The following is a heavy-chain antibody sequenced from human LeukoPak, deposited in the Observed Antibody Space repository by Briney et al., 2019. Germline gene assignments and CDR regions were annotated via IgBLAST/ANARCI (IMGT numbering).Heavy chain of an antibody. CDR3: ARRQGYDYVWGSYRRGGPFDY. D-gene: IGHD3-16*01. V-gene: IGHV4-34*01. Sequence: SQTLSLTCTVSGGSFSGYYWSWIRQPPGKGLEWIGEINHSGSTNYNPSLKSRVTISVDTSKNQFSLKLSSVTAADTAVYYCARRQGYDYVWGSYRRGGPFDYWGQGTLVTVSS. CDR1: GGSFSGYY. CDR2: INHSGST. J-gene: IGHJ4*02.